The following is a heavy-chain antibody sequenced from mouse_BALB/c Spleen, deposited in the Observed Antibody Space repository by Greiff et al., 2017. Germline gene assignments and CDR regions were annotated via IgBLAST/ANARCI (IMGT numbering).Heavy chain of an antibody. CDR3: ARMERETLCAMDY. CDR2: IWWDDDK. D-gene: IGHD6-2*01. CDR1: GFSLSTSGMG. Sequence: QVQLKESGPGILQPSQTLSLTCSFSGFSLSTSGMGVGWIRQPSGKGLEWLAHIWWDDDKRYNPALKSRLTISKDTSSNQVFLKIASVDTADTATYYCARMERETLCAMDYWGQGTSVTVSS. V-gene: IGHV8-8*01. J-gene: IGHJ4*01.